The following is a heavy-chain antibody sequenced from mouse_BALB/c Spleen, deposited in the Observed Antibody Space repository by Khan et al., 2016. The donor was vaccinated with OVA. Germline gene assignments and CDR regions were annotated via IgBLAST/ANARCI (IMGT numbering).Heavy chain of an antibody. Sequence: EVQLQESGAELEKTGATDNVSYTSSGQNFKHTYMHCLKQSPKQAVECSGGIDXPNGNTKYDPKFQGKATITADTSSNTAYLQLSSLTSEDTAVYYCARMARKWGQGTTLTVSS. V-gene: IGHV14-3*02. CDR3: ARMARK. CDR2: IDXPNGNT. J-gene: IGHJ2*01. CDR1: GQNFKHTY.